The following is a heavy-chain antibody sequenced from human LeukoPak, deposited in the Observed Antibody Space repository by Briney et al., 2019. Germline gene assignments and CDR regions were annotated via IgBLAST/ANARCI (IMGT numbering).Heavy chain of an antibody. V-gene: IGHV1-3*01. Sequence: ASVKVSCKASGYTFTSYAMHWVRQAPGQRLEWMGWINAGNANTKYSQKFQGRVTITRDTSASTAYMELSSLRSEDTAVYYCATPPQGAGFDYWGQGTLVTVSS. D-gene: IGHD6-19*01. CDR1: GYTFTSYA. J-gene: IGHJ4*02. CDR2: INAGNANT. CDR3: ATPPQGAGFDY.